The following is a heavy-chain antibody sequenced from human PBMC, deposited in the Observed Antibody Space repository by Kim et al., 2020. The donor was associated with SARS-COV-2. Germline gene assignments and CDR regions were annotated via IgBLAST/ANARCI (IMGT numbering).Heavy chain of an antibody. J-gene: IGHJ4*02. CDR2: ISSSGSYI. Sequence: GGSLRHSCAASGFTFSSYSMNWVGQAPGKGLEWISSISSSGSYIYYADSMKGRFTISRDNARASLYLQMNSLRAEDTAVYYCARVLTSGWSYFDYWGQGT. V-gene: IGHV3-21*01. CDR1: GFTFSSYS. CDR3: ARVLTSGWSYFDY. D-gene: IGHD6-19*01.